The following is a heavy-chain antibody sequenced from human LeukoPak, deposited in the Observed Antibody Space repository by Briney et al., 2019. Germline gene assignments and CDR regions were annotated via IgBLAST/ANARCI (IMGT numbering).Heavy chain of an antibody. J-gene: IGHJ4*02. CDR2: ISWNSGSI. CDR3: AKEPTDTGGLYFDY. D-gene: IGHD3-16*01. Sequence: GRSLRLSCAASGFTFDDYAMHWVRQAPGKGLEWVSGISWNSGSIGYAGSVKGRFTISGDNAKNSLYLQMNSLRAEDTALYYCAKEPTDTGGLYFDYWGQGTLVTVSS. CDR1: GFTFDDYA. V-gene: IGHV3-9*01.